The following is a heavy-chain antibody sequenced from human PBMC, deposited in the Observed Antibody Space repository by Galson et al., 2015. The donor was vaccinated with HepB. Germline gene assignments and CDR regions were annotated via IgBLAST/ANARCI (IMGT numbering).Heavy chain of an antibody. D-gene: IGHD1-26*01. CDR3: ARGPRSGSSPYGFDY. V-gene: IGHV3-21*01. Sequence: SLRLSCAASGFTFSSYSMNWVRQAPEKGLEWVSSISSSSSYIHYADSVKGRFTISRDNAKNSLYLQMNSLRAEDTAVYYCARGPRSGSSPYGFDYWGQGTLVTVSS. J-gene: IGHJ4*02. CDR2: ISSSSSYI. CDR1: GFTFSSYS.